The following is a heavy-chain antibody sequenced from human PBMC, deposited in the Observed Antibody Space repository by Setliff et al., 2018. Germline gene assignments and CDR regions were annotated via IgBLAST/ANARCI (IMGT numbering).Heavy chain of an antibody. CDR1: GDSISSSSYY. CDR2: INYSGIT. Sequence: SETLSLTCSVSGDSISSSSYYWGWIRQPPGKGLEWIGSINYSGITYYSPSLKSRATISLDTSKNQFSLKLNSVTAADTAVYYCARDPVKQLVNWFDPWGQGTLVTVSS. J-gene: IGHJ5*02. CDR3: ARDPVKQLVNWFDP. D-gene: IGHD3-10*01. V-gene: IGHV4-39*07.